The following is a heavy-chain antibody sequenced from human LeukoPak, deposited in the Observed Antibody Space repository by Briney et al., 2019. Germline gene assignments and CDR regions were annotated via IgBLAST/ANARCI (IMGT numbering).Heavy chain of an antibody. CDR2: IYSNGNT. D-gene: IGHD3-10*01. V-gene: IGHV4-61*02. Sequence: SETLSLTCTVSGDSIRSGSYYWTWIRQPAGKELEWIGRIYSNGNTNYNPSLKSRVTISVDTSKNQFSLKLSSVTAADTAVYYCTRDSSWFDWFYDYWGQGTLVTVSS. CDR1: GDSIRSGSYY. J-gene: IGHJ4*02. CDR3: TRDSSWFDWFYDY.